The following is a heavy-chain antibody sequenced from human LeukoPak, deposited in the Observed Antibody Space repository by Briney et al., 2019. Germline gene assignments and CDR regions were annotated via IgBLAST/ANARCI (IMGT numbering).Heavy chain of an antibody. CDR2: IYYSGST. J-gene: IGHJ5*02. V-gene: IGHV4-59*12. Sequence: SETLSLTCTVSGGSISSYYWSWIRQPPGKGLEWIGYIYYSGSTNYNPSLKSRVTISVDTSKNQFSLKLPSVTAADTAVYYCARIPSPGWFDPWGQGTLVTVSS. CDR1: GGSISSYY. CDR3: ARIPSPGWFDP.